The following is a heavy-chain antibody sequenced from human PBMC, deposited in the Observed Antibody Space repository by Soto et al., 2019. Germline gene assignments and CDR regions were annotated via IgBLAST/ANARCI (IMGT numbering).Heavy chain of an antibody. CDR3: TTDPKFWSGYYGDDYFDY. CDR2: IKSKTDGGTT. D-gene: IGHD3-3*01. J-gene: IGHJ4*02. V-gene: IGHV3-15*01. Sequence: EVQLVESGGGLVKPGGSLRLSCAASGFTFSNAWMSWVRQAPGKGLEWVGRIKSKTDGGTTDYAAPVKGRFTISRDDSKNTLYLQMNSLKTEDTAVYYCTTDPKFWSGYYGDDYFDYWGQGTLVTVSS. CDR1: GFTFSNAW.